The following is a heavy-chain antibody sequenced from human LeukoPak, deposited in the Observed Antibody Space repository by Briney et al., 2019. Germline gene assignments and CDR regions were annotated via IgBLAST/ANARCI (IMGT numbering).Heavy chain of an antibody. Sequence: GGSLRLSCAASGFTFSTYWMHWVRHAPGKGLVWVSRTNADGSSTSYADSVKGRFTISRDNAKNTLYLQVNSLRADDTAVYYCARGGLEPVDYWGQGTLVTVSS. CDR3: ARGGLEPVDY. V-gene: IGHV3-74*01. J-gene: IGHJ4*02. CDR2: TNADGSST. CDR1: GFTFSTYW. D-gene: IGHD1-1*01.